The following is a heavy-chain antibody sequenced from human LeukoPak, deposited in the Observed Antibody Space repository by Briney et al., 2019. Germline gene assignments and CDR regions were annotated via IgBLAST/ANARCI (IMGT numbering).Heavy chain of an antibody. J-gene: IGHJ4*02. Sequence: GGSLRLSCAASGFTFSSYRMNWVRQAPGRGLEWVSSISSSSSYIYYADSVKGRFTISRDNAKNSLYLQMNSLRAEDTAVYYCARGYSYETPPDYWGQGTLVTVSS. CDR3: ARGYSYETPPDY. D-gene: IGHD5-18*01. CDR2: ISSSSSYI. CDR1: GFTFSSYR. V-gene: IGHV3-21*01.